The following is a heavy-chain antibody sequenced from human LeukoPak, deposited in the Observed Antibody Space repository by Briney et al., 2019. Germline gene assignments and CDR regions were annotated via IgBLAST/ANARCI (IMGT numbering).Heavy chain of an antibody. D-gene: IGHD3-3*01. CDR3: ARAYDFWSGYHFTYDY. J-gene: IGHJ4*02. V-gene: IGHV4-39*01. CDR1: GGSISSSSYY. Sequence: TSSETLSLTCTVSGGSISSSSYYWGWIRQPPGKGLEWIGSIYYSGSTYYNPSLKSRVTISVDASKNQFSLKLSSVTAADTAVYYCARAYDFWSGYHFTYDYWGRGTLVTVSS. CDR2: IYYSGST.